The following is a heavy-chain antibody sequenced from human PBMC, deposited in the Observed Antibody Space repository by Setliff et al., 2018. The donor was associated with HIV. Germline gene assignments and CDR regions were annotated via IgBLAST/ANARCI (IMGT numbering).Heavy chain of an antibody. J-gene: IGHJ6*03. CDR2: IYNSGST. V-gene: IGHV4-61*09. CDR1: GGSIGSGTYY. CDR3: ARAKRGYYMDV. Sequence: PSETLSLTCAVSGGSIGSGTYYWSWIRQPAGNELEWIGHIYNSGSTNYNPSLKSRVTVSVDTSKNQFSLILTSVTAADTAVYYCARAKRGYYMDVWGKGTTVTVSS.